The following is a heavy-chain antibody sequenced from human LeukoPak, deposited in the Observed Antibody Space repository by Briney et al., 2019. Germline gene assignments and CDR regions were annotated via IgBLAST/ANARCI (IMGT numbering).Heavy chain of an antibody. V-gene: IGHV6-1*01. Sequence: SQTLSLTCAIYGDSVSSNSAAWNWIRQSPSRGLEWLGRTYYRSKWYNDYAVSVKSRITISPDTSKNQFSLQLNSVIPEDTAVYYCTRGVENQQLVEEIFDYWGQGTLVTVSS. CDR2: TYYRSKWYN. CDR3: TRGVENQQLVEEIFDY. CDR1: GDSVSSNSAA. J-gene: IGHJ4*02. D-gene: IGHD6-13*01.